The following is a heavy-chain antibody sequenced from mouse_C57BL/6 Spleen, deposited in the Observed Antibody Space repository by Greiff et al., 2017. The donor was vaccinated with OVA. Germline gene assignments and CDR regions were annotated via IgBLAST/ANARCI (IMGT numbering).Heavy chain of an antibody. D-gene: IGHD1-1*01. CDR3: AREYGSSYGWFAY. CDR1: GYTFTSYW. V-gene: IGHV1-55*01. CDR2: IYPGSGST. Sequence: QVQLQQSGAELVKPGASVKMSCKASGYTFTSYWITWVKQRPGQGLEWIGVIYPGSGSTNYNEKFNSKATLTVDTSSSTAYMQLSSLTSEDSAGYYCAREYGSSYGWFAYWGQGTLVTVSA. J-gene: IGHJ3*01.